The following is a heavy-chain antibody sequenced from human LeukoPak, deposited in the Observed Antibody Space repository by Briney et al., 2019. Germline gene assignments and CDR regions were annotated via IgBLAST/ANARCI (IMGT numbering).Heavy chain of an antibody. CDR2: IRAKIHDGTT. D-gene: IGHD3-10*01. J-gene: IGHJ4*02. V-gene: IGHV3-49*04. CDR1: GFIFGDYN. Sequence: PGGSLRLSCTTSGFIFGDYNMNWVRQAPGKGLEWVGYIRAKIHDGTTDFAASVKGRFTISRDDSKSIAYLQMTSLKSEDTAVYYCSRGQKDPYGPEFDYWGQGTLATVSS. CDR3: SRGQKDPYGPEFDY.